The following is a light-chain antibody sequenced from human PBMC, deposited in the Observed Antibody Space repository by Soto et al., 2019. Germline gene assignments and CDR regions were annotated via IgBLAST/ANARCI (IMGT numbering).Light chain of an antibody. CDR2: EVT. Sequence: QPALTQPPSASGSPGQSVTISCTGTSSDVGGYNYVSWYQQHPGKAPKLMIYEVTRRPSGVPDRFSGSKSGNTASLTVSGLQAEDEADYFCSSFAGTLFYVFGTGTKV. CDR1: SSDVGGYNY. CDR3: SSFAGTLFYV. J-gene: IGLJ1*01. V-gene: IGLV2-8*01.